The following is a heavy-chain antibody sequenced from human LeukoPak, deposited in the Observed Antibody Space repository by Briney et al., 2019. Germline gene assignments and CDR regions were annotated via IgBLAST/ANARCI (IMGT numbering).Heavy chain of an antibody. D-gene: IGHD2-15*01. CDR3: ARGGNCSGGSCYLKDDAFDI. CDR2: INHSGST. Sequence: SETLSLTCAVYGGSFSGYYWSWIRQPPGKGLEWIGEINHSGSTNYNPSLKSRVTISVDTSKNQFSLKLSSVTAADTAVYYCARGGNCSGGSCYLKDDAFDIGGQGTMVTVSS. J-gene: IGHJ3*02. V-gene: IGHV4-34*01. CDR1: GGSFSGYY.